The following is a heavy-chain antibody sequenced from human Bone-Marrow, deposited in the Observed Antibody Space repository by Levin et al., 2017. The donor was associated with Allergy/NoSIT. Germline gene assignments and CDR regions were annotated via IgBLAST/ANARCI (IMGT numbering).Heavy chain of an antibody. CDR3: ARDTDYGDYFDY. V-gene: IGHV4-4*07. J-gene: IGHJ4*02. CDR1: GGSISSYY. D-gene: IGHD4-17*01. Sequence: SQTLSLTCTVSGGSISSYYWSWIRQPAGKGLEWIGRIYTSGSTNYNPSLKSRVTMSVDTSKNQFSLKLSSVTAADTAVYYCARDTDYGDYFDYWGQGTLVTVSS. CDR2: IYTSGST.